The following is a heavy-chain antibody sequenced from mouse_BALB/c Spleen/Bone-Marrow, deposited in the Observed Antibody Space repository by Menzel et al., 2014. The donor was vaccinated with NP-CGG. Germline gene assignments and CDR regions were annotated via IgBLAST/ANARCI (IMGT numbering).Heavy chain of an antibody. V-gene: IGHV1S22*01. D-gene: IGHD3-3*01. CDR2: IYPGSVST. CDR3: TRYVGYAMDY. Sequence: LQQSGSELVRPGASVNLSCKASGYTFTSFWMHWVKQRPGQGLEWIGNIYPGSVSTNYDEKFRSKATLTVDTSSSTAYMQLSSLTSEDAAVYYCTRYVGYAMDYWGQGTSVTVSS. CDR1: GYTFTSFW. J-gene: IGHJ4*01.